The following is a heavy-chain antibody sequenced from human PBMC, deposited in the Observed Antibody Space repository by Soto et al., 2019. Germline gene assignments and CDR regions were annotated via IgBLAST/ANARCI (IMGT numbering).Heavy chain of an antibody. D-gene: IGHD3-3*01. J-gene: IGHJ5*02. CDR3: ATALSDFWSGYYLGPNWFDP. CDR2: FDPEDGET. Sequence: ASVKVSCKVSGYTLTDLSMHWVRQAPGKGLEWMGGFDPEDGETIYAQKFQGRVTMTEDTSTDTAYMELSSLRSEDTAVYYCATALSDFWSGYYLGPNWFDPWGQGTLVTVSS. CDR1: GYTLTDLS. V-gene: IGHV1-24*01.